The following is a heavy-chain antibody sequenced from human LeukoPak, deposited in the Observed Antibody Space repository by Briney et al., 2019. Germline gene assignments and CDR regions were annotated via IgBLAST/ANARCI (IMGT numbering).Heavy chain of an antibody. V-gene: IGHV3-33*01. Sequence: PGGSLRLSCAASGFTFSSYGMHWVRQAPGKGLEWVAVIWYDGSNTYYADSVKGRFTISRDNSKNTLYLQMNSLRAEDTAVYYCARDPGDIVVVPATINANWFDPWGQGTLVTVSS. CDR2: IWYDGSNT. J-gene: IGHJ5*02. CDR1: GFTFSSYG. CDR3: ARDPGDIVVVPATINANWFDP. D-gene: IGHD2-2*02.